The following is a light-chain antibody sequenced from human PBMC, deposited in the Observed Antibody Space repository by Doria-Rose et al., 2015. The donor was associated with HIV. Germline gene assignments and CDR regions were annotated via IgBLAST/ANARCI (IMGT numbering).Light chain of an antibody. CDR3: QSYDSSNWV. J-gene: IGLJ3*02. V-gene: IGLV6-57*01. Sequence: HSVSESPGKTVTISCTRSSGSIASNYVQWYQQRPGSSPTTVIYEDNQRPSGVPDRFSGSIDSSSNSASLSISGLRTEDEADYYCQSYDSSNWVFGGGTKVTVL. CDR1: SGSIASNY. CDR2: EDN.